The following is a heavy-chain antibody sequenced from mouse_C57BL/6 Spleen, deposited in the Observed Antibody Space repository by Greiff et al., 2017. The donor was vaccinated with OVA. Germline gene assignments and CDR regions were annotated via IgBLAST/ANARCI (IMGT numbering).Heavy chain of an antibody. Sequence: VQLQQSGAELVKPGASVKLSCKASGYTFTSSWMHWVKQRPGQGLEWIGMIHPNSGSTNYNEKFKSKATLTVDKSSSTTYMQLSSLTSEDSAVYYCARRHYGSSYFDYWGQGTTLTVSS. J-gene: IGHJ2*01. CDR1: GYTFTSSW. D-gene: IGHD1-1*01. CDR3: ARRHYGSSYFDY. V-gene: IGHV1-64*01. CDR2: IHPNSGST.